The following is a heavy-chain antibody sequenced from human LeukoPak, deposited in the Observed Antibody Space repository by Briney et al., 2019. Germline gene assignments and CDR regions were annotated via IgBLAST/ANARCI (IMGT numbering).Heavy chain of an antibody. Sequence: SETLSLTCAVYGGSFSGYYWSWIRQSPGKGLEWIGEINHSGSTNYNPSLKSRVTISVDTSKNQFSLKLSSVTAADTAVYYCARVHCSGGSCYSYNVGKNAFDIWGQGTMVTVSS. J-gene: IGHJ3*02. CDR3: ARVHCSGGSCYSYNVGKNAFDI. V-gene: IGHV4-34*01. CDR2: INHSGST. CDR1: GGSFSGYY. D-gene: IGHD2-15*01.